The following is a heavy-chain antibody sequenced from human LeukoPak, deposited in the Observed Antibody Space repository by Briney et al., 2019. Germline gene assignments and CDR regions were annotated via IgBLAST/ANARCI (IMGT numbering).Heavy chain of an antibody. CDR2: IDPNSGAT. Sequence: GASVKVSCKASGYTFTAYYMHWVRQAPGQGLEWMGWIDPNSGATDSAQKFQGRVTVTRDTSINTVYMELSRLTSDDTGVYYCARGRASLTAWFVPWGQGTLVTVSS. D-gene: IGHD1-20*01. J-gene: IGHJ5*02. CDR3: ARGRASLTAWFVP. V-gene: IGHV1-2*02. CDR1: GYTFTAYY.